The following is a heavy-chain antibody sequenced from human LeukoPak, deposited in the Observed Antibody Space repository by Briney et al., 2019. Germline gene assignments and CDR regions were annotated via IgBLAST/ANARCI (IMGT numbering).Heavy chain of an antibody. CDR2: ISAYNGNT. V-gene: IGHV1-18*04. CDR1: GYTFTSYG. Sequence: ASVKVSCKASGYTFTSYGISWVRQAPGQGLEWMGWISAYNGNTNYAQKLQGRVTKTTDTSTGTAYMELRSLRSDDTAVYYCARGRGTMVRGPLVDYWGQGTLVTVSS. J-gene: IGHJ4*02. D-gene: IGHD3-10*01. CDR3: ARGRGTMVRGPLVDY.